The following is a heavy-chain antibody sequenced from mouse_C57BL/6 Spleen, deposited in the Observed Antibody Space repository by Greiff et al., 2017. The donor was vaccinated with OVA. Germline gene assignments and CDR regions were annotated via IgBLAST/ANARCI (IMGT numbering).Heavy chain of an antibody. Sequence: QVQLQQPGAELVKPGASVKLSCKASGYTFTSYWMQWVKQRPGQGLEWIGEIDPSDSYTNYNQKFKGKATLTVDTSSSTAYMQLSSLTSEDSAVYYCARIYYYGSKDFDYWGQGTTLTVSS. D-gene: IGHD1-1*01. V-gene: IGHV1-50*01. CDR1: GYTFTSYW. CDR2: IDPSDSYT. J-gene: IGHJ2*01. CDR3: ARIYYYGSKDFDY.